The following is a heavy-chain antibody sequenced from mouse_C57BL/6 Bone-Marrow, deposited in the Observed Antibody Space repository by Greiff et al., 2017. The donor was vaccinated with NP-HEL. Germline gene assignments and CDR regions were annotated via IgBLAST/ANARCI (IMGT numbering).Heavy chain of an antibody. CDR1: GYSITSGYD. D-gene: IGHD4-1*01. CDR3: ARSNWSWFAY. J-gene: IGHJ3*01. CDR2: ISYSGST. V-gene: IGHV3-1*01. Sequence: EVMLVESGPGMVKPSQSLSLTCTVTGYSITSGYDWHWIRHFPGNKLEWMGYISYSGSTNYNPSLKSRISITHATSKNHFFLKLNSVTTEDTATYYCARSNWSWFAYWGQGTLVTVSA.